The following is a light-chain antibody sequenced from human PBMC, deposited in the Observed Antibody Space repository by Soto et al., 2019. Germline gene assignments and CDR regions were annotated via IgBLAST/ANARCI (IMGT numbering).Light chain of an antibody. CDR2: GAS. CDR3: QQYNNWPPYP. V-gene: IGKV3-15*01. CDR1: QSVSSN. Sequence: EIVMTQSPATLSVSPGERATLSCRASQSVSSNLAWYQQKPGQAPRLLIYGASTSATGIPARFSGSGSGTEFTLTISSLQSEDVAVYYCQQYNNWPPYPFGQGTKLEIK. J-gene: IGKJ2*01.